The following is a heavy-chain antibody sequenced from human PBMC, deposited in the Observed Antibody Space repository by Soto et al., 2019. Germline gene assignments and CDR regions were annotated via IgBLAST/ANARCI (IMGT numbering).Heavy chain of an antibody. Sequence: VGSLRLSCAASGFTFSSYAMSWVRQAPGKGLEWVSAISGSGGSTYYADSVKGRFTISRDNSKNTLYLQMNSLRAEDTAVYYCAKVRAGVIGYYFDYWGQGTLVTVSS. CDR2: ISGSGGST. D-gene: IGHD3-22*01. CDR3: AKVRAGVIGYYFDY. J-gene: IGHJ4*02. CDR1: GFTFSSYA. V-gene: IGHV3-23*01.